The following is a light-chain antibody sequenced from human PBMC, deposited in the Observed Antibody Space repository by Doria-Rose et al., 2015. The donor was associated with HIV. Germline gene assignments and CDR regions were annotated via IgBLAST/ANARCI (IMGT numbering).Light chain of an antibody. V-gene: IGKV4-1*01. CDR1: QSLLYTSKNY. CDR3: QQYYDTPS. CDR2: WAS. J-gene: IGKJ3*01. Sequence: TQSPESLGMSLGERATLNCKSNQSLLYTSKNYLAGYQQKPGQPPKLLIYWASTRQSGVPARFSGSGSGTDFTLTISSLEAEDVAVYYCQQYYDTPSFGPGTTVDIK.